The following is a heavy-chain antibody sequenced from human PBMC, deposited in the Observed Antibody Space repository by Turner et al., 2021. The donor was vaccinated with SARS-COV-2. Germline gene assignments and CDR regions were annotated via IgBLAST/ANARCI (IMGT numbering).Heavy chain of an antibody. CDR3: ARTFTAMVRVDY. D-gene: IGHD5-18*01. CDR2: MNHNSGNT. J-gene: IGHJ4*02. CDR1: GYTFTSYD. Sequence: VQRLRTGAEVENPGAYVKFSCKASGYTFTSYDINWVRQATGHGLEWMGWMNHNSGNTGYAQKFQGRVTMTRNTSISTAYMETSSLRSEDTAVYYCARTFTAMVRVDYWGQGTLVTVSS. V-gene: IGHV1-8*01.